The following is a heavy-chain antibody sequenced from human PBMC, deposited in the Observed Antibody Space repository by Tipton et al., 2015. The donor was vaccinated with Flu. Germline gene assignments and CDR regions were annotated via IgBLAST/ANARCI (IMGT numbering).Heavy chain of an antibody. CDR3: ARGPGRYSSGWYFVDY. CDR2: IYYSGST. J-gene: IGHJ4*02. V-gene: IGHV4-39*07. CDR1: GASISSRSYC. D-gene: IGHD6-19*01. Sequence: TLSLTCTVSGASISSRSYCWGWIRQPPGKGLEWIGCIYYSGSTYYNPSLKSRVTISVDTSKNQFSLKLSSVTAADTAVYYCARGPGRYSSGWYFVDYWGQGTLVTVSS.